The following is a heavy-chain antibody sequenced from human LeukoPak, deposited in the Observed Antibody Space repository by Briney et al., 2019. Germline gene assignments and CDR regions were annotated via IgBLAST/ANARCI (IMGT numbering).Heavy chain of an antibody. D-gene: IGHD6-19*01. V-gene: IGHV4-61*02. CDR1: GGSISSSSYY. CDR3: ARVSTVAGYYYYGMDV. J-gene: IGHJ6*02. CDR2: IYASGST. Sequence: SETLSLTCTVSGGSISSSSYYWGWIRQPAGKGLEWIGRIYASGSTNYNPSLKSRVTMSVDTSKNQFSLKLSSVTAADTAVYYCARVSTVAGYYYYGMDVWGQGTTVTVSS.